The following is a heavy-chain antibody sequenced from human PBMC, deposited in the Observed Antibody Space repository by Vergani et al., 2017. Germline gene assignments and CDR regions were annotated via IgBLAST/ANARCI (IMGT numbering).Heavy chain of an antibody. CDR3: ARDMTAYQYYYDSSGYYDY. J-gene: IGHJ4*02. Sequence: QVQLVQSGAEVKKPGSSVKVSCKASGGTFSSYAISWVRQAPGQGLEWMGGIIPIFGTANYAQKFQGRVTITADESTSTAYMELSSLRSEDTAVYYCARDMTAYQYYYDSSGYYDYWGQGTLVTVSS. D-gene: IGHD3-22*01. CDR2: IIPIFGTA. V-gene: IGHV1-69*12. CDR1: GGTFSSYA.